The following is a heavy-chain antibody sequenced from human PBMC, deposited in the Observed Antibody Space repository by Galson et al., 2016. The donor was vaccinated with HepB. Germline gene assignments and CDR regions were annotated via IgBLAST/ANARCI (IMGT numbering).Heavy chain of an antibody. CDR3: AKGTEAVYYGMDV. J-gene: IGHJ6*04. D-gene: IGHD3-10*01. CDR2: ISWNSGNI. Sequence: SLRLSCAASGFTFDDYAMHWVRQGPGKGLEWLSTISWNSGNIGYADSVKGRFTVSRDNAKNSLYLQMNSLRPDDTALYYCAKGTEAVYYGMDVWGYGTTVTGSS. V-gene: IGHV3-9*01. CDR1: GFTFDDYA.